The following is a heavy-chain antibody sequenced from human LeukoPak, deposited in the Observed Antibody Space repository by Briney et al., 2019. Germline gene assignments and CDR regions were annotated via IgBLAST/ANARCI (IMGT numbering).Heavy chain of an antibody. Sequence: SVKVSCKASGGTFSSYAISWVRQAPGQGLEWMGGIIPIFGTANYAQKFQGRVTITADESTSTAYMELSSLRSEDTAVYYCARPGTGTIGALDIWGQGTTVTVSS. CDR1: GGTFSSYA. CDR3: ARPGTGTIGALDI. D-gene: IGHD1-7*01. V-gene: IGHV1-69*13. CDR2: IIPIFGTA. J-gene: IGHJ3*02.